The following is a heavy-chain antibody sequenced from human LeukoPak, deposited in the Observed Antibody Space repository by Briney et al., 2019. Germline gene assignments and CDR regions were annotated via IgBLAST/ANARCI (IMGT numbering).Heavy chain of an antibody. Sequence: SSETLSLTCTVSGGSISSYYWSWIRQPPGKGLEWIGYIYYSGSTDYNPSLKSRVTILVDTSKNQFSLKLSSVTAADTAVYYCAREGVTKYYFDYWGQGTLVTVSS. V-gene: IGHV4-59*01. CDR1: GGSISSYY. CDR2: IYYSGST. D-gene: IGHD4-11*01. CDR3: AREGVTKYYFDY. J-gene: IGHJ4*02.